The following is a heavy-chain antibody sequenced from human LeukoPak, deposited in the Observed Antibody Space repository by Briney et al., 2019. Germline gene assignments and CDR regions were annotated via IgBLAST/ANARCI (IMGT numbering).Heavy chain of an antibody. CDR3: ARGCSSTSCFGCDY. D-gene: IGHD2-2*01. Sequence: GGSLRLSCAASGFTFSSYWMHWVRQAPGKGLVWVSRINSDGSSTSYADSVKGRFTISRDNAKNTLYLQMNSLRAEDTAVYYCARGCSSTSCFGCDYWGQGTLVTVSS. CDR1: GFTFSSYW. V-gene: IGHV3-74*01. J-gene: IGHJ4*02. CDR2: INSDGSST.